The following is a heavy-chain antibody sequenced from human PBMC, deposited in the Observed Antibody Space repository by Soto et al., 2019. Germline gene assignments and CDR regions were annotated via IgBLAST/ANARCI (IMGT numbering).Heavy chain of an antibody. V-gene: IGHV4-59*01. CDR3: ARENSGTTVHGLDV. J-gene: IGHJ6*02. CDR2: IYYSGST. Sequence: SETLCLTCTVSRGSISNYYWSWVRQPPGKGLEWIGYIYYSGSTNYNPSLKSRVSMSVDTSKNQFSLKVSSVTAADSAVYFCARENSGTTVHGLDVWGQGTTVTV. D-gene: IGHD1-26*01. CDR1: RGSISNYY.